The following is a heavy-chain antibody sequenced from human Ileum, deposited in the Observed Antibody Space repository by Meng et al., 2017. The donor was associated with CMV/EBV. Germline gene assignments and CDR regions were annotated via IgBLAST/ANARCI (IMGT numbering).Heavy chain of an antibody. J-gene: IGHJ4*02. Sequence: GGSLRLSCAASGFTFSNYWMHWARQAPGKGPVWVSRIKSDGSITNYVDSVKGRFTISRDNAKNTLHLQMDSLGAEDTAMYYCVRGVSGDSWGQGTLVTVSS. CDR1: GFTFSNYW. CDR2: IKSDGSIT. V-gene: IGHV3-74*01. D-gene: IGHD6-13*01. CDR3: VRGVSGDS.